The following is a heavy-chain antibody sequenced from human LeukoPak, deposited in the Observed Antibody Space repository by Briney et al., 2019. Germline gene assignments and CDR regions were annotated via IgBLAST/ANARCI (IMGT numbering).Heavy chain of an antibody. D-gene: IGHD6-19*01. J-gene: IGHJ6*03. V-gene: IGHV3-48*03. CDR3: ARVISGWYGGWTYYYYYYMDV. CDR2: ISSSGSTI. CDR1: GFTFSDYE. Sequence: PGGSLRLSCAASGFTFSDYEMNWVRQAPGKGLEWVSYISSSGSTIYYADSVKGRFTISRDNAKNSLYLQMNSLRAEDTAVYYCARVISGWYGGWTYYYYYYMDVWGKGTTVTISS.